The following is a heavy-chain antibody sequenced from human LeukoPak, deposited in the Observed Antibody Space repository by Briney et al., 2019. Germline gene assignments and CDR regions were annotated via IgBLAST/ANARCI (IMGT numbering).Heavy chain of an antibody. Sequence: GGSLRLSCAASGFTFSSYAMNWVRQAPGKGLEWVSGIIASGGSTYYADSVKGRFTISRDNSKNTLYLQMNSLRAEDTAVYYCAKTPYYYDSSGFDPWGQGTLVTVSS. J-gene: IGHJ5*02. V-gene: IGHV3-23*01. CDR2: IIASGGST. D-gene: IGHD3-22*01. CDR1: GFTFSSYA. CDR3: AKTPYYYDSSGFDP.